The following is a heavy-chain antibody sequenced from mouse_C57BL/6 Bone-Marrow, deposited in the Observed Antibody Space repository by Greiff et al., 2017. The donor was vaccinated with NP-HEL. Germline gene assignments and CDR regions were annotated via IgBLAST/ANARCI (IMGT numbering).Heavy chain of an antibody. Sequence: EVQLQESGPGLAKPSQTLSLTCSVTGYSITSDYWNWIRKFPGNKLEYMGYIRYSGSTYSNPSLKRRISITRDTSKNQYYLQLNSVTTEDTATYYCASHYDYDTPFAYWGQGTLVTVSA. CDR1: GYSITSDY. D-gene: IGHD2-4*01. CDR2: IRYSGST. CDR3: ASHYDYDTPFAY. J-gene: IGHJ3*01. V-gene: IGHV3-8*01.